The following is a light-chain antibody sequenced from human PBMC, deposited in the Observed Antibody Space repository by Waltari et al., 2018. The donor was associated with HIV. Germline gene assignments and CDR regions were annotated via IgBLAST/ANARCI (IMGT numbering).Light chain of an antibody. CDR2: TNT. J-gene: IGLJ2*01. V-gene: IGLV1-40*01. CDR3: QSFDRLSALPI. Sequence: QSALPQPPSVSGAPGQRVTISCTGLRSNNFGPTYDVHWYQYLPGTGPRLIISTNTNRPSGVPDRFSASKSGTSASLAIIGLQAEDEADYYCQSFDRLSALPIFGGGTRLTV. CDR1: RSNNFGPTYD.